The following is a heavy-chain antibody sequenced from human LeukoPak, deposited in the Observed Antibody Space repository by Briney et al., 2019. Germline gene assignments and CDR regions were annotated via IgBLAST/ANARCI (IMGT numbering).Heavy chain of an antibody. CDR1: GFTFTSYA. CDR3: AKADYGTGGGAFDI. V-gene: IGHV3-23*01. J-gene: IGHJ3*02. CDR2: VSESGGRT. D-gene: IGHD4-17*01. Sequence: GGSLRLSCAASGFTFTSYAMSWVRQAPGKGLEWVSAVSESGGRTYYADSVKGRFTISRDNSKNTVHLQMNSLRAEDTAVYYCAKADYGTGGGAFDIWGQGTMVTVSS.